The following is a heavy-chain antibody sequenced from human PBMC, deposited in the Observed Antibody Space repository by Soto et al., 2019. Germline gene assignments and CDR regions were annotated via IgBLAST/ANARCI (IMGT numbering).Heavy chain of an antibody. V-gene: IGHV3-7*01. CDR3: VTDQDTYGQAVFNF. D-gene: IGHD2-15*01. CDR2: INQDGSEK. CDR1: GFTFSSYW. Sequence: GSLRLSCAASGFTFSSYWMNWVRQAPGKGLEWAANINQDGSEKYYVDSVKGRFTISRDNAKNSLYLQMNSLRAEDTAVYYCVTDQDTYGQAVFNFWGQGAVVTVSS. J-gene: IGHJ4*02.